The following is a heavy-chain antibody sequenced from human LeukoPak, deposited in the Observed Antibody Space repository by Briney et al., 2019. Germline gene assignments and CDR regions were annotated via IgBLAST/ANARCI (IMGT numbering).Heavy chain of an antibody. D-gene: IGHD2-15*01. CDR2: ITGNGDFT. CDR3: VKDMSAERIHYFDY. J-gene: IGHJ4*02. Sequence: GGSLRLSCAASGFTFYDYVMHWVRQAPGKSVEWVSLITGNGDFTYYAESVKGRFTISREKRKKTLYMKKNRLRKEDTALYYCVKDMSAERIHYFDYWGQGTLVAVSS. V-gene: IGHV3-43*02. CDR1: GFTFYDYV.